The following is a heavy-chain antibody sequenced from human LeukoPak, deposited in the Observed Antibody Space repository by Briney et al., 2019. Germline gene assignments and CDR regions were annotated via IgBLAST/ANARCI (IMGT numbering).Heavy chain of an antibody. CDR2: IYTGGST. D-gene: IGHD3-16*02. V-gene: IGHV3-66*01. Sequence: GGSLRLSCAASGFTVSSNHMSWVCQAPGKGLEWVSVIYTGGSTYYADSVKGRFTISRDISKNTLYLQMNNLRAEDTAVYYCARGGELSSFDSWGQGTLVTVSS. CDR3: ARGGELSSFDS. CDR1: GFTVSSNH. J-gene: IGHJ4*02.